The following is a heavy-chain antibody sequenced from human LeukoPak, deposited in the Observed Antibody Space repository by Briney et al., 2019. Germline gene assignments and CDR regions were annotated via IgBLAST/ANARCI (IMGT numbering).Heavy chain of an antibody. Sequence: GGSLRLSCAASGFALSSHWMTWVRQVPGRGPEWVANVNRDGSETYYLDSVKGRFTISKDNAKNSLYLQMNSLRAEDTALYHCAKNNGMDVWGQGTTVIVSS. CDR3: AKNNGMDV. CDR2: VNRDGSET. J-gene: IGHJ6*02. V-gene: IGHV3-7*03. CDR1: GFALSSHW.